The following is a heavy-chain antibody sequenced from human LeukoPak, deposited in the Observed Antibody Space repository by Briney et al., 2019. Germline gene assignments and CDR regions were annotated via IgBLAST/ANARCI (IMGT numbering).Heavy chain of an antibody. Sequence: GGSLRLSCAASGFTFSTYPMHWVRQASGKGLEWVAFIGSDGSNKYYADSVKGRFTISRDNSKNTPYLQMNSLRIEDTAMFFCGGGYYMSYMDVWGKGTTVTVSS. CDR2: IGSDGSNK. CDR3: GGGYYMSYMDV. CDR1: GFTFSTYP. V-gene: IGHV3-30*02. J-gene: IGHJ6*03. D-gene: IGHD3-3*01.